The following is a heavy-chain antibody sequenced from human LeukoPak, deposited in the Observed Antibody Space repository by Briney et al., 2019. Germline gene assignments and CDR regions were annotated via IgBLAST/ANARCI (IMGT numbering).Heavy chain of an antibody. CDR2: ISSSSSYI. CDR1: GFTFSSYS. D-gene: IGHD6-6*01. CDR3: ARDLSSSLETYGMDV. J-gene: IGHJ6*02. Sequence: GGSLRLSCAASGFTFSSYSMNWVRQAPGKGLEWVSSISSSSSYIYYADSVKGRFTISRDNAKNSLYLQMNSLRAEDTAVYYCARDLSSSLETYGMDVWGQGTTVTVSS. V-gene: IGHV3-21*01.